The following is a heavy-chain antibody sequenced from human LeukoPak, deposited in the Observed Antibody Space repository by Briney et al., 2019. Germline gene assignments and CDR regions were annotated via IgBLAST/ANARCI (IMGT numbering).Heavy chain of an antibody. CDR1: GYTFTSYY. CDR3: AREWDGTTSIAARPERGAFDI. D-gene: IGHD6-6*01. V-gene: IGHV1-46*01. CDR2: INPSGGST. J-gene: IGHJ3*02. Sequence: ASVKVSCKASGYTFTSYYMHWVRQAPGQGLEWMGIINPSGGSTSYAQKFQGRVTMTRDTSTSTVYMELSSLRSEDTAVYYCAREWDGTTSIAARPERGAFDIWGQGTMVTVSS.